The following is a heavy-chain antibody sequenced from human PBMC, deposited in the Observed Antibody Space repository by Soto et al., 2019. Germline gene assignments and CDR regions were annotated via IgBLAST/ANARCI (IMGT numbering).Heavy chain of an antibody. Sequence: ASVKVSCKASGGTFSSYAISWVRQAPGQGLEWMGGIIPIFGTANYAQKFQGRVTITADESTSTAYMELSGLRSEDTAVYYCARSTVAGTHYYYYGMDVWGQGTTVTVSS. CDR3: ARSTVAGTHYYYYGMDV. CDR2: IIPIFGTA. CDR1: GGTFSSYA. V-gene: IGHV1-69*13. J-gene: IGHJ6*02. D-gene: IGHD6-19*01.